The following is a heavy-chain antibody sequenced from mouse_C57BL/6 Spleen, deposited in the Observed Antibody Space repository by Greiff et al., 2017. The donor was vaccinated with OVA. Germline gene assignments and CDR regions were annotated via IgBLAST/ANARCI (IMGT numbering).Heavy chain of an antibody. CDR1: GYTFTSYW. CDR3: ARGDMGSFAY. V-gene: IGHV1-50*01. J-gene: IGHJ3*01. Sequence: QVQLKQPGAELVKPGASVKLSCKASGYTFTSYWMQWVKQRPGQGLEWIGEIDPSDSYTNYNQKFKGKATLTVDTSSSTAYMQLSSLTSEDSAVYYCARGDMGSFAYWGQGTLVTVSA. CDR2: IDPSDSYT. D-gene: IGHD3-3*01.